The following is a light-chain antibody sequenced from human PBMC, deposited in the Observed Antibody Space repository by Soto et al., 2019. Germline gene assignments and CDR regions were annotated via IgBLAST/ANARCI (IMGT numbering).Light chain of an antibody. V-gene: IGKV1-5*03. CDR3: QQYNSLWT. J-gene: IGKJ1*01. CDR2: KAS. CDR1: QTIGSW. Sequence: DIQMTQSPSTLSASVGDRVTITCRASQTIGSWLAWYQKKPGKAPELLIYKASHLESGVSSRFSAGGSGTEFTLTITSLQPDDFVTYYCQQYNSLWTFGQGTKVEVK.